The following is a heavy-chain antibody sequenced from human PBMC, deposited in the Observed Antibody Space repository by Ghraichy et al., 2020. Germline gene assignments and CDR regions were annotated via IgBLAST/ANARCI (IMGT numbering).Heavy chain of an antibody. CDR2: IIPIFGTA. J-gene: IGHJ6*02. CDR3: ARNKLLTVAVAAAGTYDYYGMDV. CDR1: GGTFSSYA. V-gene: IGHV1-69*13. Sequence: SVKVSCKASGGTFSSYAISWVRQAPGQGLEWMGGIIPIFGTANYAQKFQGRVTITADESTSTAYMELSSLRSEDTAVYYCARNKLLTVAVAAAGTYDYYGMDVWGQGTTVTVSS. D-gene: IGHD6-13*01.